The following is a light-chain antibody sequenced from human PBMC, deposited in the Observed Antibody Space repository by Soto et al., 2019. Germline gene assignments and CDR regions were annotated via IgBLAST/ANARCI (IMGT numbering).Light chain of an antibody. CDR2: KAS. V-gene: IGKV1-5*03. CDR3: RQHYSSSLT. Sequence: DIQMTQSPSTLSASVGDRVSINCRASQSISSWLAWYQQKPGKAPRLLIYKASTLESGVPSRFSGSGSGTEITPTISSILQPDVATYYCRQHYSSSLTFGEGTKVDIK. CDR1: QSISSW. J-gene: IGKJ4*02.